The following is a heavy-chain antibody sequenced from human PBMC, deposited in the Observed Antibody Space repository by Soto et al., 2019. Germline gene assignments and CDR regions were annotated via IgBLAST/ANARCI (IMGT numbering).Heavy chain of an antibody. CDR1: GDSVSSNSAA. Sequence: QSQTLSLTCAISGDSVSSNSAAWNWIRQSPSRGLEWLGRTYYRSKWYNDYAVSVKSRITINPDTSKNQFSLQLNSVTPEDTAVYYCARSSWAATLMNHAFDIWGQGTMVTVSS. D-gene: IGHD2-15*01. CDR2: TYYRSKWYN. CDR3: ARSSWAATLMNHAFDI. V-gene: IGHV6-1*01. J-gene: IGHJ3*02.